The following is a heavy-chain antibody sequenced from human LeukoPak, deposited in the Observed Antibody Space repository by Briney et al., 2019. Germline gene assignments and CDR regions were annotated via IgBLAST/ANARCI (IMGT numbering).Heavy chain of an antibody. CDR1: GGSIRSSF. CDR2: INDSGRS. CDR3: ARDTVAAAGDFDY. J-gene: IGHJ4*02. V-gene: IGHV4-59*01. Sequence: SETLSLTCTVSGGSIRSSFWSWIRQPPGKGLEWIGCINDSGRSHYNPPLKSRVTISVDTSKNQFSLRLSSVSAADTALYFCARDTVAAAGDFDYWGQGTLVTVSS. D-gene: IGHD6-25*01.